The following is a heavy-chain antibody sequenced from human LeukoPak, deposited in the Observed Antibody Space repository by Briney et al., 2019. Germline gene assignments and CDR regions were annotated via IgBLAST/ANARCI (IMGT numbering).Heavy chain of an antibody. CDR3: AKGGAAATDY. CDR2: TDPSDSYT. CDR1: GYSFTSYW. Sequence: GESLKISCKGSGYSFTSYWISWVRQMPGKGLEWMGRTDPSDSYTNYSPSFQGHVTISADKSISTAYLQWSSLKASDTAMYYCAKGGAAATDYWGQGTLVTVSS. V-gene: IGHV5-10-1*01. D-gene: IGHD6-13*01. J-gene: IGHJ4*02.